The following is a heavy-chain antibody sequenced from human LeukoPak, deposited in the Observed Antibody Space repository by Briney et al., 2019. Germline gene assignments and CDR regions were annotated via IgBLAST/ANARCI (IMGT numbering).Heavy chain of an antibody. CDR3: AKDLNSDIVVVPAASEGY. Sequence: GGSLRLSCAASGFTFSSYAMSWVRQAPGKGLEWVSAISGSGGSTYYADSVKGRFTISRDNSKNTLYLQMNSLRAEDTAVYYCAKDLNSDIVVVPAASEGYWGQGTLVTVSS. D-gene: IGHD2-2*01. J-gene: IGHJ4*02. CDR1: GFTFSSYA. CDR2: ISGSGGST. V-gene: IGHV3-23*01.